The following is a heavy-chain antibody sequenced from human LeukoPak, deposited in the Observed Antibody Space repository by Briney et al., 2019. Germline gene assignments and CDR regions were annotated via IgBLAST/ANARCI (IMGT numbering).Heavy chain of an antibody. Sequence: PGGSLRLSCAASGFTFSNYWIHWVRQAPGKGLVWVSRIDNAGSITTYADSVKGRFTISRDNAENTFYLQMNSLRVEDTAVYYCVRSAFHAGSGNYYDYWGQGTLVTVST. D-gene: IGHD3-22*01. CDR2: IDNAGSIT. CDR3: VRSAFHAGSGNYYDY. CDR1: GFTFSNYW. V-gene: IGHV3-74*03. J-gene: IGHJ4*02.